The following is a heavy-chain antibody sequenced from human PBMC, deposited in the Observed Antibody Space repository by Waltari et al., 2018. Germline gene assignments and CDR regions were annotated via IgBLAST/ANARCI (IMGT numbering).Heavy chain of an antibody. D-gene: IGHD6-13*01. CDR2: IYTSGST. V-gene: IGHV4-4*07. J-gene: IGHJ4*02. Sequence: QVQLQESGPGLVKPSATLSPTGTVPGGSISSYYWSWIREPAGQGLEWSGRIYTSGSTNYNPSLNSRVTMSVDTAKNQFSLKLSSVPAADTAVYYCARDLGSSWGGNRYFDYWGQGTLVTVSS. CDR3: ARDLGSSWGGNRYFDY. CDR1: GGSISSYY.